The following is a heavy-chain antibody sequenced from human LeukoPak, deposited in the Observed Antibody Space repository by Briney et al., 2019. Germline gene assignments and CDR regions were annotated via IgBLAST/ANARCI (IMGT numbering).Heavy chain of an antibody. CDR3: ARSVVVVAAAGNYYYYYMDV. V-gene: IGHV1-8*03. J-gene: IGHJ6*03. CDR1: GYTFTSYG. D-gene: IGHD2-15*01. CDR2: MNPNSGNT. Sequence: ASVKVSCKASGYTFTSYGISWVRQAPGQGLEWMGWMNPNSGNTGYAQKFQGRVTITRNTSISTAYMELSSLRSEDTAVYYCARSVVVVAAAGNYYYYYMDVWGKGTTVTVSS.